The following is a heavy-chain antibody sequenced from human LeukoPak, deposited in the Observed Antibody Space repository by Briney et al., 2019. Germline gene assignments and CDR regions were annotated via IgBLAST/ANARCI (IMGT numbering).Heavy chain of an antibody. CDR1: GGSIGGHTFY. J-gene: IGHJ3*02. Sequence: SETLSLTCNVSGGSIGGHTFYWDWIRQPSGKGLGWVATIYYNGNTFYNPSLKSRVAISIDMSKSQFSLHLSSVSAADTAVYYCARLTALAGHRGAFDIWGPGTMVTVSS. CDR3: ARLTALAGHRGAFDI. D-gene: IGHD6-19*01. CDR2: IYYNGNT. V-gene: IGHV4-39*01.